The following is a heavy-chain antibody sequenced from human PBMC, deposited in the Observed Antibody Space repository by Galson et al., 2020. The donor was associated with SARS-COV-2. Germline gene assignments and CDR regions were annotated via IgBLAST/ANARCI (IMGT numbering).Heavy chain of an antibody. CDR3: ARLGSWFDP. CDR1: GFTFSSYD. V-gene: IGHV3-23*01. J-gene: IGHJ5*02. Sequence: GGSLRLSCAASGFTFSSYDMSWVRQGPGKGLEWVSIIRGRGGTTNYADSVRGRFTISRDNSKNTVYLQMNSLRAEDTAIYYCARLGSWFDPWGQGTLVSVSS. D-gene: IGHD7-27*01. CDR2: IRGRGGTT.